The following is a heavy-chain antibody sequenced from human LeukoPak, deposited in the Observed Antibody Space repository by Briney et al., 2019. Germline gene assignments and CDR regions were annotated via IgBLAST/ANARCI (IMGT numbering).Heavy chain of an antibody. J-gene: IGHJ4*02. D-gene: IGHD2-2*01. Sequence: SVKVSCKASGCTFSSYTMSWVRQAPGQGLEWMGRIIPILGIANYAEKFKGRVTITADKSTSTAYMELSSLRSEDTAVYYCARDRLGYCSSTSCYLDLYYFDYWGQGTLVTVSS. CDR1: GCTFSSYT. V-gene: IGHV1-69*04. CDR2: IIPILGIA. CDR3: ARDRLGYCSSTSCYLDLYYFDY.